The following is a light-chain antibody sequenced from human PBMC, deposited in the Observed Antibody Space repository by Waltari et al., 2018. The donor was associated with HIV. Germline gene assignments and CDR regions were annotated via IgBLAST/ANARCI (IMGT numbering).Light chain of an antibody. V-gene: IGKV3-15*01. J-gene: IGKJ2*01. CDR2: GAS. Sequence: DIVLTQSPATLSVSPGESAPLSCRASQSVSSNVAWYQQKPGQAPRLLIYGASTRATGIPARFSGSGSGTEFTLTLSSLQSEDFAVYFCQQYYNWPYTFGQGTKLEIK. CDR1: QSVSSN. CDR3: QQYYNWPYT.